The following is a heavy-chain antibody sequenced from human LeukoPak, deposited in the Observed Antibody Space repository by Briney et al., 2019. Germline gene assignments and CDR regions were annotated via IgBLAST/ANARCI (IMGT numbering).Heavy chain of an antibody. CDR3: AKVRYNSGWIFDF. CDR2: ITGSGGGT. CDR1: GFTFSTYA. J-gene: IGHJ4*02. V-gene: IGHV3-23*01. D-gene: IGHD6-19*01. Sequence: RPGGSLRLSCATSGFTFSTYAMSWVRQAPGKGLEWVSGITGSGGGTYYADSVKGRFTISRDSSKNTLCLQMNSLRVEDTAIYYCAKVRYNSGWIFDFWGQGTLVTVSS.